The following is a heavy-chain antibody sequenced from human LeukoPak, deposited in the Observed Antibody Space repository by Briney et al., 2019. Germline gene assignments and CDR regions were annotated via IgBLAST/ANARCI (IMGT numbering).Heavy chain of an antibody. J-gene: IGHJ4*02. CDR1: GGSISSGSYY. CDR2: IYTSGST. Sequence: SETLSLTCTVSGGSISSGSYYWSWIRQPAGKGLEWIGRIYTSGSTNYNPSLKSRVTISVDTSKNQFSLKLSSVTAADTAVYYCARDEAGYEDYWGQGTLVTVSS. CDR3: ARDEAGYEDY. V-gene: IGHV4-61*02. D-gene: IGHD5-12*01.